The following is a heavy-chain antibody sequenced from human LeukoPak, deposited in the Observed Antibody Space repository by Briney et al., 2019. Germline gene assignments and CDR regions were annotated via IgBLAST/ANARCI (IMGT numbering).Heavy chain of an antibody. Sequence: PGGSLRLSCAASGFTFSSYSMNWVRQAPGKGLEWVAVIWYDGSNKYYADSVKGRFSISSDNSKNTLYLQMSSLRAEDTAVYYCAKGSAYCSGGSCYWYYFDYWGQGTLVTVSS. CDR2: IWYDGSNK. D-gene: IGHD2-15*01. V-gene: IGHV3-33*06. J-gene: IGHJ4*02. CDR1: GFTFSSYS. CDR3: AKGSAYCSGGSCYWYYFDY.